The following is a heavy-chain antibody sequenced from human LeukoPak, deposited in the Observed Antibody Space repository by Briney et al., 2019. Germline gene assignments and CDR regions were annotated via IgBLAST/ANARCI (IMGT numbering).Heavy chain of an antibody. Sequence: SETLSLTCAVSGDSMSGTNWWSWVRQSPGKGLEWFGEIYHDGSTNYNPSLKSRVTISKDKVKLQFSLRLTSETAAYSAVYYCAGNGYYYIDVWGNGTTATASS. CDR1: GDSMSGTNW. CDR2: IYHDGST. D-gene: IGHD2-8*01. V-gene: IGHV4-4*02. J-gene: IGHJ6*03. CDR3: AGNGYYYIDV.